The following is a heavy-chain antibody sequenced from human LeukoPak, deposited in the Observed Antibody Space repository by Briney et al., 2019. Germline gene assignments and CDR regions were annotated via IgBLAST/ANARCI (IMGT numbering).Heavy chain of an antibody. CDR2: ISSSGSTI. Sequence: GGSLRLSCAASGFTFSSYAMSWVRHARGKGLEWVSYISSSGSTIYYADSVKGRFTISRDNAKNSLYLQMNSLRAEDTAVYYCATLGWTAPDYWGQGTLVTVSS. D-gene: IGHD3/OR15-3a*01. V-gene: IGHV3-48*03. CDR1: GFTFSSYA. CDR3: ATLGWTAPDY. J-gene: IGHJ4*02.